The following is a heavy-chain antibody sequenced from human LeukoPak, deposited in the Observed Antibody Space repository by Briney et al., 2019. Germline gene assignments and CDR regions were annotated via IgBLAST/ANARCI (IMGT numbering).Heavy chain of an antibody. CDR1: GFTFSSYA. CDR2: ISYDGSNK. D-gene: IGHD3-16*01. V-gene: IGHV3-30*18. Sequence: PGGSLRLSCAASGFTFSSYAMSWVRQAPGKGLEWVAVISYDGSNKYYADSVKGRFTISRDDSKSTLQMNSLRVEDTAVYYCAKEGGYMYDYVGGSDYRGQGTLVTVSS. CDR3: AKEGGYMYDYVGGSDY. J-gene: IGHJ4*02.